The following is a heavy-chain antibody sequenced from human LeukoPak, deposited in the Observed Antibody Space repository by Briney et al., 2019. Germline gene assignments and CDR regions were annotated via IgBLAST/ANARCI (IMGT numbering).Heavy chain of an antibody. J-gene: IGHJ4*02. CDR2: IYPDDSEI. D-gene: IGHD2-15*01. CDR3: ARLQRYCSGGNCYFFDY. CDR1: GYSFPIYW. V-gene: IGHV5-51*01. Sequence: GESLKISCKGSGYSFPIYWIGWVRQMPGKGLEWMGIIYPDDSEIIDSPSFQGQVTISADKSINTAYLQWSSLKASDTAMYYCARLQRYCSGGNCYFFDYWGQGTLVTVSS.